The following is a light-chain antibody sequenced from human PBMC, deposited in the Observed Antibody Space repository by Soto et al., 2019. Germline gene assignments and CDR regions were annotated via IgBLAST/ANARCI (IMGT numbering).Light chain of an antibody. CDR1: SSDVGGYNY. Sequence: QSALTQPASVSGSPGQSITISCTGTSSDVGGYNYVSWYQQHPGKAPKLMIYEVSNRPSGVSNRFSGSKSGNTASLTISALQADDEADYYCSSYTSSSPYYVFGTGTQGTVL. V-gene: IGLV2-14*01. J-gene: IGLJ1*01. CDR3: SSYTSSSPYYV. CDR2: EVS.